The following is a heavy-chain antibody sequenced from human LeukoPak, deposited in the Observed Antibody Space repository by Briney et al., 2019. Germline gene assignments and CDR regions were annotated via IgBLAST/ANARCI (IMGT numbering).Heavy chain of an antibody. J-gene: IGHJ4*02. V-gene: IGHV3-23*01. CDR1: GFTFSSYW. Sequence: GGSLRLSCAASGFTFSSYWMHWVRQAPGKGLVWVSAISGSGGSTYYADSVKGRFTISRDNSKNTLYLQMNSLRAEDTAVYYCAKAPWGLLEWSFDYWGQGTLVTVSS. CDR2: ISGSGGST. D-gene: IGHD3-3*01. CDR3: AKAPWGLLEWSFDY.